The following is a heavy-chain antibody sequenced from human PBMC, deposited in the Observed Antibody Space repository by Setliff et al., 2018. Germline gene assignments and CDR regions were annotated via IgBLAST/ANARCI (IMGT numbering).Heavy chain of an antibody. V-gene: IGHV3-48*01. CDR3: ARRGTTAFDF. CDR1: GFTFSIYS. Sequence: GGSLRLSCAASGFTFSIYSMNWLRQAPGKGLEWVSYISSGSISTTHYADSVRGRFTVSRDNAKNTLYLEINNLGAEDSAVYYCARRGTTAFDFWGLGTLVTVSS. J-gene: IGHJ4*02. D-gene: IGHD4-4*01. CDR2: ISSGSISTT.